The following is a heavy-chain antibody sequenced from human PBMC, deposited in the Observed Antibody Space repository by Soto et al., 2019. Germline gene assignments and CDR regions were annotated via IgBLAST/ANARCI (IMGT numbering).Heavy chain of an antibody. Sequence: QVQLQESGPGLVKPSGTLSLTCAVSGGSISSSNWWSWVRQPPGKGLEWLGEIYHSGSTNYNPSLKSRVTIPVDKSKNQFSLKLGSVTAADTAVYYGARGKLGIGGWFDPWGQGTLVTVSS. CDR3: ARGKLGIGGWFDP. V-gene: IGHV4-4*02. CDR1: GGSISSSNW. D-gene: IGHD7-27*01. CDR2: IYHSGST. J-gene: IGHJ5*02.